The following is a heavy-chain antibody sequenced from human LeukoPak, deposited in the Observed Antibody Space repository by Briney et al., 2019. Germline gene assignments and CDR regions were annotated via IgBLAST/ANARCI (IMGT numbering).Heavy chain of an antibody. CDR3: AKDLGCGSFYGDAFDI. D-gene: IGHD1-26*01. CDR1: GFTFSSYG. CDR2: ISYDGSNK. V-gene: IGHV3-30*18. Sequence: GGSLRLPCAGSGFTFSSYGMHWVRQAPGKGLERVSVISYDGSNKYYADSVKGRFTTSRDNSKNTLYLHMSSLRAEDTAVYYCAKDLGCGSFYGDAFDIWGQGTMVTVSS. J-gene: IGHJ3*02.